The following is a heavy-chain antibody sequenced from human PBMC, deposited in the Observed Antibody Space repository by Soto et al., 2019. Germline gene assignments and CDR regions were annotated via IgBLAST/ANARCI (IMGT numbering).Heavy chain of an antibody. D-gene: IGHD2-21*02. Sequence: EVQLVESGGGLVKPGGSLRLSCTASGFTFSKAYMNWVRQAPGQGLEWVGQIDSKIDADKTDLAAPVKGRFTLSRDYSKNTVYLQMNGLEIEDTAMYYCVTRFTAVATARFDYWGQGTLVTVSS. CDR1: GFTFSKAY. CDR2: IDSKIDADKT. CDR3: VTRFTAVATARFDY. V-gene: IGHV3-15*04. J-gene: IGHJ4*02.